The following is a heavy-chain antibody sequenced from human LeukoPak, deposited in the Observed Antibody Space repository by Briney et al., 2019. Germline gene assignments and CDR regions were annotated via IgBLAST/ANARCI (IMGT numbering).Heavy chain of an antibody. J-gene: IGHJ4*02. CDR2: VYTSGTP. D-gene: IGHD2-21*01. CDR3: ARGGIPDY. V-gene: IGHV4-61*02. CDR1: GGSISRGSYF. Sequence: SETLSLTCTVSGGSISRGSYFWSWIRQPAGKGLEWIGRVYTSGTPKYNPSLKSRVTISVDTSRNQFSLKLSSVTAADTAVYYCARGGIPDYWGQGILVTVSS.